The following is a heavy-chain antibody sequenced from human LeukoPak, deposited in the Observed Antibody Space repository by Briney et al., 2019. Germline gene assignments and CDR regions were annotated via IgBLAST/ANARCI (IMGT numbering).Heavy chain of an antibody. D-gene: IGHD5-12*01. V-gene: IGHV3-23*01. J-gene: IGHJ6*02. CDR3: AKDRGRGYDLYYYGMDV. CDR1: GFTFSSYA. CDR2: ISGSGGST. Sequence: GGSLRLSCAASGFTFSSYAMSWVRQAPGKGLEWVSAISGSGGSTYYADSVKGRFTISRDNSKNTLYLQMNSLRAEDTAVYYCAKDRGRGYDLYYYGMDVWGQGTTVTVSS.